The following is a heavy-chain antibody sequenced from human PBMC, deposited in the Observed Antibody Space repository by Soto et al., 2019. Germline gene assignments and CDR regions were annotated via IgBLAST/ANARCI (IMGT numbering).Heavy chain of an antibody. CDR3: ARDAPLWFGGRMAFDI. D-gene: IGHD3-10*01. CDR1: GFTFSSYS. Sequence: PGGSLRLSCAASGFTFSSYSMNWVRQAPGKGLEWVSSISSSSSYIYYADSVKGRFTISRDNAKNSLYLQMNSLRAEDTAVYYCARDAPLWFGGRMAFDIWGQGTMVTVSS. J-gene: IGHJ3*02. V-gene: IGHV3-21*01. CDR2: ISSSSSYI.